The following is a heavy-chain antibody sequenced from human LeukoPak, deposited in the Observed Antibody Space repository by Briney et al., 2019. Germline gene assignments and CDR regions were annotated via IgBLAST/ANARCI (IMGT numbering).Heavy chain of an antibody. Sequence: GGSLRLSCAASGFTFSSYWMHWVRQAPGKGLVWVSHINSDGSSTTYADSVKGRFTISRDNSKNTLSLQMNSLRAEDTAVYYCAKDRSRYYDSSGYHLDYWGQGTLVTVSS. D-gene: IGHD3-22*01. CDR1: GFTFSSYW. V-gene: IGHV3-74*01. CDR2: INSDGSST. CDR3: AKDRSRYYDSSGYHLDY. J-gene: IGHJ4*02.